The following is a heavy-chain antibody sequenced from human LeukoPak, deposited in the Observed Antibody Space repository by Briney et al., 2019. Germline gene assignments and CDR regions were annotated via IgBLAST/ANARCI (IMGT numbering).Heavy chain of an antibody. J-gene: IGHJ4*01. CDR1: GFTFTDYA. CDR2: ISASGSTT. CDR3: AKARTPYNSGFDY. D-gene: IGHD6-19*01. Sequence: GSLRLSCAASGFTFTDYAMGWVRQAPGQGLEWASTISASGSTTYYADSVRGRFTISRDNSKNMLSLQMSSLRAEDTAVYYCAKARTPYNSGFDYWGQGTLVAVSS. V-gene: IGHV3-23*01.